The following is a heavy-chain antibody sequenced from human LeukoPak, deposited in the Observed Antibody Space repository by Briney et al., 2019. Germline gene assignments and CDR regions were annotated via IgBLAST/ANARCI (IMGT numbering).Heavy chain of an antibody. J-gene: IGHJ4*02. V-gene: IGHV4-59*08. CDR3: ARGSRGLDY. CDR2: IYYSGST. Sequence: PSETLSLTCTVSGGSISSYYWSWIRQPPGKGLEWIGYIYYSGSTNYNPSLKSRVTISVDTSKNQFSLKLSSVTAADTAVYYCARGSRGLDYWGQGTLVTVSS. CDR1: GGSISSYY. D-gene: IGHD2-2*01.